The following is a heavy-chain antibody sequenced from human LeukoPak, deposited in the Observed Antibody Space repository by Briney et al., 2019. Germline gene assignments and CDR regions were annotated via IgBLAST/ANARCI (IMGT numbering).Heavy chain of an antibody. D-gene: IGHD3-22*01. CDR2: INSDGSST. J-gene: IGHJ4*02. CDR1: GFTFSNYW. Sequence: GGSLRLSCAASGFTFSNYWMHWVRQAPGKGLVWVSRINSDGSSTGYADSVKGRFTISRDNAKNTLYLQMTSLRAEDTAVYYCARGDSSGYFGVVDYWGQGTLVTVSS. CDR3: ARGDSSGYFGVVDY. V-gene: IGHV3-74*01.